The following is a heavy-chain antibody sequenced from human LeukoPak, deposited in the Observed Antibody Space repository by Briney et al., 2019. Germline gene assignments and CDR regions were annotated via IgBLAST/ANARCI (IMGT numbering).Heavy chain of an antibody. CDR2: IYYSGST. CDR1: GGSISSYY. CDR3: ARLGSGWYNIFDY. V-gene: IGHV4-59*08. D-gene: IGHD6-19*01. J-gene: IGHJ4*02. Sequence: PSETLSLTCTVSGGSISSYYWSWIRQPPGKGLEWIGYIYYSGSTNYNPSLKSRVTISVDTSKNQFSLKLSSVTAADTAVYYCARLGSGWYNIFDYWGQGTLVTVSS.